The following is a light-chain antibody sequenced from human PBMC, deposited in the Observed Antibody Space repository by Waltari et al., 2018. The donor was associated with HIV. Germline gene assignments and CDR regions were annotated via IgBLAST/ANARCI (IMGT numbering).Light chain of an antibody. CDR3: CSYAGNYIFD. J-gene: IGLJ2*01. CDR2: DVK. Sequence: QSALTQPRSVSGPPGQSVTISCPGTSSDVGADNFVSWYQQYPGKAPKHLIYDVKKRPSGVPDRFYGSKSDNTASLTISGLQAEDEADYYCCSYAGNYIFDFGGGTKLTVL. CDR1: SSDVGADNF. V-gene: IGLV2-11*01.